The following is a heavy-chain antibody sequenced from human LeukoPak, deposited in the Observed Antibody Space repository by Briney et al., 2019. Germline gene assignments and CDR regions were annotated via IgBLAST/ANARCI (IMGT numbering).Heavy chain of an antibody. CDR1: GVAISSDY. CDR2: VHSSGYT. D-gene: IGHD5-24*01. Sequence: SETLSLTCSVSGVAISSDYWAWIRQPPGKGLEWIAYVHSSGYTSYNPSLKSRVTISIDTSKNQFSLKLSSVTAADTAVYYCARADLGYMEGWYWGQGTLVTVSS. CDR3: ARADLGYMEGWY. J-gene: IGHJ4*02. V-gene: IGHV4-59*12.